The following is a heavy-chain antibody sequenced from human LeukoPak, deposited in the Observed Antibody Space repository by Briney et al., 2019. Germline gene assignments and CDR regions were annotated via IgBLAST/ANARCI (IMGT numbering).Heavy chain of an antibody. CDR3: ARAGPPAFDP. Sequence: PGGSLRLSCAASGFTVSSNYMSWVRQAPGKGLEWVSVIYSGGGTFYADSVKGRFTISRDNSKNTLYLQMNNLRAEDTAVYYCARAGPPAFDPWGQGTLVTVSS. V-gene: IGHV3-53*01. J-gene: IGHJ5*02. CDR1: GFTVSSNY. CDR2: IYSGGGT.